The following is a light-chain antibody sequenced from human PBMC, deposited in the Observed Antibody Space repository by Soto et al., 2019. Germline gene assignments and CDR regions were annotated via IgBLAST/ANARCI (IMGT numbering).Light chain of an antibody. CDR2: LNSDGSH. J-gene: IGLJ2*01. V-gene: IGLV4-69*01. CDR1: SGHNGYA. CDR3: QTWGTGGVV. Sequence: QPVLTQSPSASASLGASVKLTCTLSSGHNGYAIAWHQQQPEKGPRYLMKLNSDGSHSKGDGIPDRFSGSSSGAERYLTISSLQSEDEADYYCQTWGTGGVVFGGGTKLTVL.